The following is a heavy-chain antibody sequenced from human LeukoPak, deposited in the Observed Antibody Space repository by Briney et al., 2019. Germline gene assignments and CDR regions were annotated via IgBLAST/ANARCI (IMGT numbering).Heavy chain of an antibody. CDR3: ARARLDSSGRFDY. J-gene: IGHJ4*02. CDR2: IYYGGST. CDR1: GGSISSYY. V-gene: IGHV4-59*01. Sequence: SETLSLTCTVSGGSISSYYWSWIREPPGKGLKWIGYIYYGGSTDYNPSLKSRVTTSKDTSKTQFSLRLSSVTAADTAVYYCARARLDSSGRFDYWGQGTLVTVSS. D-gene: IGHD3-22*01.